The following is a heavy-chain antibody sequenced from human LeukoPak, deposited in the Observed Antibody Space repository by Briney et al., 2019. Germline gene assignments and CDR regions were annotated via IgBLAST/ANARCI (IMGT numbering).Heavy chain of an antibody. CDR1: GFTFSSYS. D-gene: IGHD2-2*03. CDR3: ARDLPWMHNYAFDI. J-gene: IGHJ3*02. Sequence: PGGSLRLSCAASGFTFSSYSMTWVRQAPGKGLEWVSSISSSSSYIYYADSVKGRFTISRDNAKNSLYLQMNSLRAEDTAVYYCARDLPWMHNYAFDIWGQGTMVTVSS. V-gene: IGHV3-21*01. CDR2: ISSSSSYI.